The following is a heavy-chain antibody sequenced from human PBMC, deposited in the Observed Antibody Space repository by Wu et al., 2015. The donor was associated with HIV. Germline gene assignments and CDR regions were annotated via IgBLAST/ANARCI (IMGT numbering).Heavy chain of an antibody. CDR1: GGTFSSYA. CDR2: IIPIFGTA. V-gene: IGHV1-69*13. J-gene: IGHJ4*02. Sequence: QAQLVQSGAEVKKPGSSVKVSCKASGGTFSSYAISWVRQAPGQGLEWMGRIIPIFGTANYAQKFQGRVTITADESTSTAYMELSSLRSEDTAVYYCARASYYYGSGSNAINDYWGQGTLVTVSS. D-gene: IGHD3-10*01. CDR3: ARASYYYGSGSNAINDY.